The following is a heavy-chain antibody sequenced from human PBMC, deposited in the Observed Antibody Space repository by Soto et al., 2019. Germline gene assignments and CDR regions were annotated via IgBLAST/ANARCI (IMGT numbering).Heavy chain of an antibody. J-gene: IGHJ4*02. CDR1: GFTFSSYG. CDR3: ARDGTVVTPAFDY. D-gene: IGHD2-21*02. V-gene: IGHV3-33*01. CDR2: IWYDGSNK. Sequence: PGGSLRLSCAASGFTFSSYGMHWVRQAPGKGLEWVAVIWYDGSNKYYADSVKGRFTISRDNSKNTLYLQMNSLRAEDTAVYYCARDGTVVTPAFDYWGQGTLVTVSS.